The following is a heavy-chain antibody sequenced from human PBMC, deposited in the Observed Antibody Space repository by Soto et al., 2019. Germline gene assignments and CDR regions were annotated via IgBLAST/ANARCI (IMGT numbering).Heavy chain of an antibody. CDR3: ARRSFSSSSVGYNWFDP. Sequence: GESLKISCKGSGYRFTSYWIAWVRQMPGKGLEWMGSIYPGDSDTRYSPSFQGQVTISADKSISTAYLQWSSLKASDTAMYYCARRSFSSSSVGYNWFDPWGQGTLVTVSS. V-gene: IGHV5-51*01. CDR2: IYPGDSDT. D-gene: IGHD6-6*01. CDR1: GYRFTSYW. J-gene: IGHJ5*02.